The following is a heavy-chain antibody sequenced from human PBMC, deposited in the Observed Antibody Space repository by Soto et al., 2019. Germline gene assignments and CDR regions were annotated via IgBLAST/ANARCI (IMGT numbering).Heavy chain of an antibody. CDR2: IYYSGST. V-gene: IGHV4-59*08. J-gene: IGHJ4*02. D-gene: IGHD6-19*01. Sequence: SETLSLTCTVSGGSISSYYWSWIRQPPGKGLEWIGYIYYSGSTNYNPSLKSRVTISVDTSKNQFSLKLSSGTAADTAVYYCARHTGYSSGWYYFDYWGQGTLVTVSS. CDR3: ARHTGYSSGWYYFDY. CDR1: GGSISSYY.